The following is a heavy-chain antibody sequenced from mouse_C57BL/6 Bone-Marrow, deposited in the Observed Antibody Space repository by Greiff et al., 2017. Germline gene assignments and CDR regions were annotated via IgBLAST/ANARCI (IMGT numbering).Heavy chain of an antibody. CDR2: IRSGSSTI. CDR3: AISTVVATDAMDY. Sequence: EVNVVESGGGLVKPGGSLKLSCAASGFTFSDYGMHWVRQAPEKGLEWVAYIRSGSSTIYYADTVKGRFTISRDNAKNTLFLQMTSLRSEDTAMYYCAISTVVATDAMDYWGQGTSVTVSA. D-gene: IGHD1-1*01. J-gene: IGHJ4*01. V-gene: IGHV5-17*01. CDR1: GFTFSDYG.